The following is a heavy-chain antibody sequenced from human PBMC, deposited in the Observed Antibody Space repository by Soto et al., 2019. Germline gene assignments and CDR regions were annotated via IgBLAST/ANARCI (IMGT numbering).Heavy chain of an antibody. D-gene: IGHD6-19*01. J-gene: IGHJ5*02. CDR1: GDSVSSNSAA. CDR2: TYYRSKWYN. CDR3: ARSRIAVAARGPNWFDP. V-gene: IGHV6-1*01. Sequence: SQTLSLTCAISGDSVSSNSAAWNLIRQSPSRGLEWLGRTYYRSKWYNDYAVSVKSRITINPDTSKNQFSLQLNSVTPEDTAVYYCARSRIAVAARGPNWFDPWGQGTLVTVSS.